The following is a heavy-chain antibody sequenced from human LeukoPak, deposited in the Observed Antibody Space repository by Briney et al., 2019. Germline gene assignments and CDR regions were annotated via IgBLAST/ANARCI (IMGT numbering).Heavy chain of an antibody. D-gene: IGHD4-17*01. V-gene: IGHV3-23*01. CDR2: ISGSGGST. CDR1: GFTFSTYG. CDR3: ARDRDYGDYVGY. Sequence: GGSLRLSCTASGFTFSTYGMSWVRQAPGRGLEWVSTISGSGGSTYYADSVKGRFTISRDNAKNSLYLQMNSLRAEDTAVYYCARDRDYGDYVGYWGQGTLVTVSS. J-gene: IGHJ4*02.